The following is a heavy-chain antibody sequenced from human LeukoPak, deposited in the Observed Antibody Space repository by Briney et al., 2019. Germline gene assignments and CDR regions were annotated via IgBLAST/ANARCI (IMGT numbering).Heavy chain of an antibody. V-gene: IGHV3-23*01. J-gene: IGHJ3*02. D-gene: IGHD1-26*01. Sequence: GGSLRLSCAASGFTFSSYAMSWVRQAPGKGLEWVSANSGSGGSTYYADSVKGRFTISRDNSKHTLYLQMNSLRAEDTAVYYCAKGVGSYGSFGAFDIWGQGTMVTVSS. CDR3: AKGVGSYGSFGAFDI. CDR1: GFTFSSYA. CDR2: NSGSGGST.